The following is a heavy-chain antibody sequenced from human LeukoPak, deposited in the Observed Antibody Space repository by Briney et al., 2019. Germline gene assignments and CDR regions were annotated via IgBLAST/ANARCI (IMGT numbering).Heavy chain of an antibody. CDR1: GGSIISSDYH. J-gene: IGHJ4*02. V-gene: IGHV4-39*01. CDR3: ARHCCSGPAKRVFDI. D-gene: IGHD2-15*01. Sequence: SGTLSLTCTVSGGSIISSDYHWGWVRQPPGKGLEWIETISYSGNTDYNPSLRSRVTISVDTSNNQFSLRLGSVTAADTAVYHCARHCCSGPAKRVFDIWGQGTLVTVSS. CDR2: ISYSGNT.